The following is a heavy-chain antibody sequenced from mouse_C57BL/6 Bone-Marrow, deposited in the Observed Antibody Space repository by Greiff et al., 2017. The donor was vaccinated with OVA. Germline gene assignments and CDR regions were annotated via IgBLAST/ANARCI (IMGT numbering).Heavy chain of an antibody. D-gene: IGHD1-1*01. J-gene: IGHJ2*01. CDR2: INPGSGGT. Sequence: VMLVESGAELVRPGTSVKVSCKASGYAFTNYLIEWVKQRPGQGLEWIGVINPGSGGTNYNEKFKGKATLTADKSSSTAYMQLSSLTSEDSAVYFCAITTVAGFDYWGQGTTLTVSS. CDR1: GYAFTNYL. CDR3: AITTVAGFDY. V-gene: IGHV1-54*01.